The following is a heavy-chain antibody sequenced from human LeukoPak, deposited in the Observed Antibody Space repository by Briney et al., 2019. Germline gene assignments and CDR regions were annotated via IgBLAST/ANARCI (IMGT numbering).Heavy chain of an antibody. V-gene: IGHV4-34*01. D-gene: IGHD6-19*01. Sequence: SETLSLTCAVYGGSFSGYYWSWIRQPPGKGLEWIGEINHSGSTNYNPSLKSRVTISVDTSKNQFSLKLSSVTAADTVVYYCARVLKRGPVADYGMDVWGQGTTVTVSS. CDR3: ARVLKRGPVADYGMDV. CDR1: GGSFSGYY. J-gene: IGHJ6*02. CDR2: INHSGST.